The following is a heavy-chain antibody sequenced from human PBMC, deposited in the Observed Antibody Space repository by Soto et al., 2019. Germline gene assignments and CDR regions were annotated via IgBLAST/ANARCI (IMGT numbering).Heavy chain of an antibody. CDR3: TSSDIAVAGRDYFDY. CDR1: GFTFGDYA. D-gene: IGHD6-19*01. V-gene: IGHV3-49*03. Sequence: GGSLRLSCTASGFTFGDYAMSWFRQAPGKGLEWVGFIRSKAYGGTTEYAASVKGRFTISRDDSKSIAYLQMNSLKTEDTAVYYCTSSDIAVAGRDYFDYWGQGTLVTV. J-gene: IGHJ4*02. CDR2: IRSKAYGGTT.